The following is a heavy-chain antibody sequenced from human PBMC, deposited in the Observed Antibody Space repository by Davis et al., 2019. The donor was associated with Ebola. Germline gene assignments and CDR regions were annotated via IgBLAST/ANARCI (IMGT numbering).Heavy chain of an antibody. CDR3: ASDLEYSSPRGIYYYYGMDV. J-gene: IGHJ6*02. CDR2: IIPILGIA. CDR1: GYTFTGYY. V-gene: IGHV1-69*04. D-gene: IGHD6-6*01. Sequence: SVKVSCKASGYTFTGYYMHWVRQAPGQGLEWMGRIIPILGIANYAQKFQGRVTITADKSTSTAYMELSSLRSEDTAVYYCASDLEYSSPRGIYYYYGMDVWGQGTTVTVSS.